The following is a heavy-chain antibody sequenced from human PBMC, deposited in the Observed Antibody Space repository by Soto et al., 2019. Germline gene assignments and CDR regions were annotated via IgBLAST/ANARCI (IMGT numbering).Heavy chain of an antibody. Sequence: QITLKESGPTLVKPTQTLTLTCTFSGFSVSTSGVGVGWIRQPPGKALEWLALIYWDDDKRYSPSLKSRLTITKDTSKNQVVLTMTNMDPVDTATYYCAHSGNIGDSGDYYGMDVWGQGTTVTVSS. D-gene: IGHD3-10*01. CDR1: GFSVSTSGVG. V-gene: IGHV2-5*02. J-gene: IGHJ6*02. CDR2: IYWDDDK. CDR3: AHSGNIGDSGDYYGMDV.